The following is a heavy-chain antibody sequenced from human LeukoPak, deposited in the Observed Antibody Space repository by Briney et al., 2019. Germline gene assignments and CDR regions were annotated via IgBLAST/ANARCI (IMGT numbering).Heavy chain of an antibody. D-gene: IGHD6-6*01. CDR1: GYTFTSYG. CDR3: AKSIAARPYYYYYYMGV. J-gene: IGHJ6*03. Sequence: GASVKVSCKASGYTFTSYGISWVRQAPGQGLEWMGWISAYNGNTNYAQKLQGRVTMTTDTSTSTAYMELRSLRSDDTAVYYCAKSIAARPYYYYYYMGVWGNGTTVTVSS. CDR2: ISAYNGNT. V-gene: IGHV1-18*01.